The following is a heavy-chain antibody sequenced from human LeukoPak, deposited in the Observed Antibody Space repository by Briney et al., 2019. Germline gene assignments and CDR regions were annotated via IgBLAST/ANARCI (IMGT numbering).Heavy chain of an antibody. J-gene: IGHJ4*02. D-gene: IGHD1-26*01. V-gene: IGHV3-11*04. Sequence: GGSLRLSCAASGFTFSDYSMTRIRQAPGKGLEWVSYITTSGSTIYYADSVKGRFTISRDNAKNSLYLQMNSLRAEDTAIYYCARGGSDVTVGYWGQGTLVTVSS. CDR3: ARGGSDVTVGY. CDR1: GFTFSDYS. CDR2: ITTSGSTI.